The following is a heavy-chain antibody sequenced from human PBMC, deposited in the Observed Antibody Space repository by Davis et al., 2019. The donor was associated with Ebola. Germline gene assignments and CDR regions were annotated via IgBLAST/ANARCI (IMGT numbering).Heavy chain of an antibody. Sequence: AASVKVPCKASGYTFTDYAFTWLRQAPGQGLERMGWSSTYNGNTNYAQKLQGRVTMTTDTSTNTAHMELRSLTTDDTAVYYCARAASSLLNDYWGQGTLVTVSS. D-gene: IGHD3-10*01. V-gene: IGHV1-18*01. CDR2: SSTYNGNT. J-gene: IGHJ4*02. CDR3: ARAASSLLNDY. CDR1: GYTFTDYA.